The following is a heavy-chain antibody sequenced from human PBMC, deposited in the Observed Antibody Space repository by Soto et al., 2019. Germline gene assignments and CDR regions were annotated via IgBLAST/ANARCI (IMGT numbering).Heavy chain of an antibody. J-gene: IGHJ6*03. Sequence: PSETLSLTCTVSGGSISSYYWSWIRQPPGKGLEWIGYIYYSGSTNYNPSLKSRVTISVDTSKNQFSLKLSSVTAADTAVYYCARVWSGYYTYDYYYYMDVWGKGTTVTVS. CDR1: GGSISSYY. D-gene: IGHD3-3*01. V-gene: IGHV4-59*01. CDR3: ARVWSGYYTYDYYYYMDV. CDR2: IYYSGST.